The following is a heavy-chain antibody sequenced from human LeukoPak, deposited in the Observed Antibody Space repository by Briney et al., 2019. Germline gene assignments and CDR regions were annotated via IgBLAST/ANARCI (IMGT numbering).Heavy chain of an antibody. CDR1: GFTFSSYW. D-gene: IGHD3-10*01. Sequence: GGSLRLSCAASGFTFSSYWMHWVRQGPGKGLVWVSRINPDGSGTSHADSVKGRFTISRDNAKNTLFLQMNSLRAEDTAVYYCARDSGSGSYSGYWGLGTLVTVSS. V-gene: IGHV3-74*01. CDR2: INPDGSGT. J-gene: IGHJ4*02. CDR3: ARDSGSGSYSGY.